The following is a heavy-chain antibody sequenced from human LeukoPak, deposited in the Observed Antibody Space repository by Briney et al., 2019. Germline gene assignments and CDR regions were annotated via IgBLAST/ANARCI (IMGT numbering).Heavy chain of an antibody. CDR3: ARERARAAAIDY. J-gene: IGHJ4*02. Sequence: RGSLRLSPAASGFTVSSNYTCWVCHTPGERLEGVSVIYSGGSTYYADSVKGRLTISRDNSKNTLYLKMNSLRAEDTAVYYCARERARAAAIDYWGQGTLVTVSS. CDR1: GFTVSSNY. CDR2: IYSGGST. V-gene: IGHV3-66*01. D-gene: IGHD6-13*01.